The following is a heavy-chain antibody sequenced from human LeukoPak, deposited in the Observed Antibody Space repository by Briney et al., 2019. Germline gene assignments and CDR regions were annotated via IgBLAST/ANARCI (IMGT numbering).Heavy chain of an antibody. CDR2: INHSGST. CDR3: ARDQYSYAHAAH. Sequence: PSETLSLTCAVYGGSFSSYYWSWIRQPPGKGLEWIGEINHSGSTKYNSSLKSRLTMSLDTSKNQFSLKLTSVTAADTAVYYCARDQYSYAHAAHWGQGTLVTVSS. V-gene: IGHV4-34*01. J-gene: IGHJ4*02. D-gene: IGHD5-18*01. CDR1: GGSFSSYY.